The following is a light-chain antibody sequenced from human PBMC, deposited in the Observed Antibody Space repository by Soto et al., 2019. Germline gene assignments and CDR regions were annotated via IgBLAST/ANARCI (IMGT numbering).Light chain of an antibody. Sequence: QLVLTQPASVSGSPGQSITISCTGVYNLVSWYQQHPGKAPKLMIFEVNKRPSGISYRFSGSKSGNTASLTISALQAEDEADYFCCSLTRSDTWVIGGGTKLTVL. CDR1: VYNL. CDR2: EVN. CDR3: CSLTRSDTWV. J-gene: IGLJ3*02. V-gene: IGLV2-23*02.